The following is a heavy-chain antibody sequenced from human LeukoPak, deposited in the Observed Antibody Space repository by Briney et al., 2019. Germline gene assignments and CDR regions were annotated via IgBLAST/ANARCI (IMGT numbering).Heavy chain of an antibody. CDR3: ARGYEPPMNLIDY. CDR1: GYTFTGYY. CDR2: INPNSGGT. Sequence: GASVKVSCKTSGYTFTGYYMHWVRQAPGQGLEWMGWINPNSGGTNYAQKFQGRVTMTRDTSISTAYMELSRLRSDDTAVYYCARGYEPPMNLIDYWGQGTLVTVSS. J-gene: IGHJ4*02. D-gene: IGHD1-14*01. V-gene: IGHV1-2*02.